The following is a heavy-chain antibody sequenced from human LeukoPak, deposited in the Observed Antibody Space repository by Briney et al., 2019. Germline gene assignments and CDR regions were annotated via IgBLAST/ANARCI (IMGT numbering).Heavy chain of an antibody. CDR1: GFTFSNYN. D-gene: IGHD3-10*02. CDR2: ISTAGDT. Sequence: GGSLRLSCAASGFTFSNYNMHWVRQATGKRLEWVSAISTAGDTYYPGSVKGRFTISRDSSTLYLQMNSLKSEDTAVYYCARDRPVPYYDYYYNMDVWGQGTTVIVSS. CDR3: ARDRPVPYYDYYYNMDV. J-gene: IGHJ6*02. V-gene: IGHV3-13*01.